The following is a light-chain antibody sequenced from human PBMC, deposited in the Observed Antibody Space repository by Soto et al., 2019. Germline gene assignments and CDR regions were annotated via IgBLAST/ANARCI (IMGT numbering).Light chain of an antibody. J-gene: IGKJ4*01. V-gene: IGKV3-15*01. CDR3: QQYNHWSPLT. CDR2: AAS. CDR1: RSVSIN. Sequence: EIVMTQSPATLSVSPGERATLSCRASRSVSINVAWYQQRPGQPPRLLISAASTRTTGTPARFSGSGSGTEFTLTISSLQSEDSAVYYCQQYNHWSPLTFGGGTSVKI.